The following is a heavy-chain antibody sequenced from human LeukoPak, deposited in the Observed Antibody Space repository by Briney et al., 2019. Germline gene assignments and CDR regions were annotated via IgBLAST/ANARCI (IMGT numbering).Heavy chain of an antibody. CDR2: IAHDGREK. D-gene: IGHD1-26*01. V-gene: IGHV3-7*01. CDR1: GFSFSDYW. J-gene: IGHJ4*02. CDR3: ARPSQYSGSYFDS. Sequence: GGSLRLSCAASGFSFSDYWMGWVRQAPGEGLEWVANIAHDGREKKYVDSVKGHFTIARDNAKNTLYLQVNRLRDEDTAVYYCARPSQYSGSYFDSWGQGTLVTVSS.